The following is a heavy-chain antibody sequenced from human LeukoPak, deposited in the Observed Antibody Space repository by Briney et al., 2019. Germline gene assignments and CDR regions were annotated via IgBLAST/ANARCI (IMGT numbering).Heavy chain of an antibody. CDR3: AKGESRPKYYFDY. Sequence: GGSLRLSCAASGFAFSSYAMRWVRQAPGKGLEWVSSITGSGDDTFYADSVKGRFTISRDNSKNTLYLQMNSLRAEDTAVYYCAKGESRPKYYFDYWGQGTLVTVSS. CDR2: ITGSGDDT. D-gene: IGHD3-10*01. V-gene: IGHV3-23*01. J-gene: IGHJ4*02. CDR1: GFAFSSYA.